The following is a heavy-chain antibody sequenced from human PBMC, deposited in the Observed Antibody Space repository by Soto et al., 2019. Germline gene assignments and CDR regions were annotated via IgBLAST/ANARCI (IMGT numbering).Heavy chain of an antibody. CDR1: GGTFSSYA. CDR2: IIPIFGTA. Sequence: AVKVSCKASGGTFSSYAISWVRQAPGQGLEWMGGIIPIFGTANYAQKFQGRVTITADESTSTAYMELSSLRSEDTAVYYCARKVVATIEGRRYYYYYYGMDVWGQGTTVTVSS. CDR3: ARKVVATIEGRRYYYYYYGMDV. J-gene: IGHJ6*02. V-gene: IGHV1-69*13. D-gene: IGHD5-12*01.